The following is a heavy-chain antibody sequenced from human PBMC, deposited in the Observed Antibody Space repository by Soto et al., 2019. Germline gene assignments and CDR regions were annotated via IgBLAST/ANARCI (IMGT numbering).Heavy chain of an antibody. CDR3: ARSQGSSTSLDIYYYYYYGMDV. J-gene: IGHJ6*02. Sequence: QVQLVQSGAEVKKPGSSVKVSCTASGGTFGSYAISWVRQAPGPGLEWMGGIIPIPGTANYAQKFQGRVTIAADESTSTAYMELSSLRSEDTAVYYCARSQGSSTSLDIYYYYYYGMDVWGQGTTVTVSS. V-gene: IGHV1-69*01. D-gene: IGHD2-2*01. CDR1: GGTFGSYA. CDR2: IIPIPGTA.